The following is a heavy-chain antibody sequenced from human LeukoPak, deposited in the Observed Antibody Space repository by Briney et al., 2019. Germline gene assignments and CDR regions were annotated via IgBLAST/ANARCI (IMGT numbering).Heavy chain of an antibody. CDR2: IKRDGSTT. D-gene: IGHD6-19*01. CDR3: ARYSSDWYFDS. Sequence: GGSLRLSCAASGFTFSSYSMCWVRQAAGKGLERVSYIKRDGSTTKYPDSVEGRFTITRENAKKSLYLQMNSLRTEETAVYYCARYSSDWYFDSWGQGTLVTVSS. V-gene: IGHV3-7*01. CDR1: GFTFSSYS. J-gene: IGHJ4*02.